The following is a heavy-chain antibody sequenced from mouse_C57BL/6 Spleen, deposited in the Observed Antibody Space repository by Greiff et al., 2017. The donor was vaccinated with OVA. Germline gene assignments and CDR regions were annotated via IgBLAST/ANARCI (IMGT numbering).Heavy chain of an antibody. CDR2: ISDGGSYT. CDR3: ARAVVAPYYAMDY. Sequence: EVQVVESGGGLVKPGGSLKLSCAASGFTFSSYAMSWVRQTPEKRLEWVATISDGGSYTYYPDNVKGRFTISRDNAKNNLYLQMSHLKSEDTAMYYCARAVVAPYYAMDYWGQGTSVTVSS. V-gene: IGHV5-4*01. CDR1: GFTFSSYA. J-gene: IGHJ4*01. D-gene: IGHD1-1*01.